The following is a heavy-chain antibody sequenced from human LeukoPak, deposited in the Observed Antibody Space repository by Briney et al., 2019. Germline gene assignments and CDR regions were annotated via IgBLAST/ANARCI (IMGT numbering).Heavy chain of an antibody. V-gene: IGHV3-66*01. J-gene: IGHJ4*02. D-gene: IGHD6-19*01. CDR2: LYAGGNT. Sequence: GGSLRLSCAASVLAVSDTYMIWVRQAPGKGLEWVSVLYAGGNTYYADSVKGRFTISRDNSKNTLYLQMDSLRAEDTAVYYCARIYANGWSDYWGQGTLVTVSS. CDR3: ARIYANGWSDY. CDR1: VLAVSDTY.